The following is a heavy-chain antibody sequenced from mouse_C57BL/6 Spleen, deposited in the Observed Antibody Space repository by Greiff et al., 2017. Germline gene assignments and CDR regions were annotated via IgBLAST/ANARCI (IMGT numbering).Heavy chain of an antibody. V-gene: IGHV1-76*01. CDR1: GYTFTDYY. CDR3: ARDLITTVGYAMDY. Sequence: VQLQESGAELVRPGASVKLSCKASGYTFTDYYINWVKQRPGQGLEWIARIYPGSGNTYYNEKFKGKATLTAEKSSSTAYMQLSSLTSEDSAVYFCARDLITTVGYAMDYWGQGTSVAVSS. J-gene: IGHJ4*01. CDR2: IYPGSGNT. D-gene: IGHD1-1*01.